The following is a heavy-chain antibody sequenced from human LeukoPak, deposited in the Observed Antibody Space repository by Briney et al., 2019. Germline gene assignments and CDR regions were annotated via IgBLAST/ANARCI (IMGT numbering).Heavy chain of an antibody. CDR2: INPGDGST. D-gene: IGHD5-12*01. CDR1: GYTFTIFH. CDR3: ARESTFRLLRNVSDI. V-gene: IGHV1-46*01. J-gene: IGHJ3*02. Sequence: ASVKVSCKASGYTFTIFHIHWVRQAPGQGLEWMGMINPGDGSTSFAQKFQGRVTMTSDRSTSTVALDLSSLRSDDTAVYYCARESTFRLLRNVSDIWGQGTMVTVSS.